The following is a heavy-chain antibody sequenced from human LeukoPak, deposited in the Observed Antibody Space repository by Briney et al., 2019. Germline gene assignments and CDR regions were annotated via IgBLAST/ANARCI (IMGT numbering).Heavy chain of an antibody. CDR2: ITTGSSYI. D-gene: IGHD1-1*01. V-gene: IGHV3-21*06. J-gene: IGHJ6*03. CDR1: GFSFTSYA. Sequence: GGSLRLSCSASGFSFTSYAMNWVRQAPGKGLEWVSSITTGSSYIYYADSVRGRFSVSRDNAKNSLYLEMNSLRAEDTAVYYCARVEATTARSYYYYYMDVWARAPWSPSP. CDR3: ARVEATTARSYYYYYMDV.